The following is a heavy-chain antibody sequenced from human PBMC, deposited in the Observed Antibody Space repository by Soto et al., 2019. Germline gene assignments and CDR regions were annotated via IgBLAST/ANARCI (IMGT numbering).Heavy chain of an antibody. V-gene: IGHV1-18*01. CDR1: GYTFTNYG. CDR3: ARDLLYSTRSTVRFDI. D-gene: IGHD6-13*01. Sequence: VQLVQSGVEVKKPGASVKVSCKASGYTFTNYGISWVRQAPGQGLEWMGWINTYNGNTNYAQKVQGRVIMTTETSTSTAYMELRSLRSDDTAVYYCARDLLYSTRSTVRFDIWGQGTMLTVSS. CDR2: INTYNGNT. J-gene: IGHJ3*02.